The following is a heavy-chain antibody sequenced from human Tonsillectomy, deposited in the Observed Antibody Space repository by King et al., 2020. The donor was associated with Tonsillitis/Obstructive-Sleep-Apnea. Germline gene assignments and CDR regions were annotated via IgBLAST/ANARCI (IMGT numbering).Heavy chain of an antibody. Sequence: QLQESGPGLVKPSETLSLTCTVSGDSISSSSYYWGWIRQPPGKGLEWIGSIYYSGSTYYNPSLKGRVTISVDTSKNQLSLKLSSVTAADTAVYYCARPYTAMFTFDYWGQGTLVTVSS. D-gene: IGHD5-18*01. V-gene: IGHV4-39*01. J-gene: IGHJ4*02. CDR3: ARPYTAMFTFDY. CDR2: IYYSGST. CDR1: GDSISSSSYY.